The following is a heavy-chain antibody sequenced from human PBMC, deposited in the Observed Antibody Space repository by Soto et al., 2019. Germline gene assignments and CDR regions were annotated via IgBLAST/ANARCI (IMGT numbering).Heavy chain of an antibody. CDR1: GFTFSSYS. D-gene: IGHD3-22*01. CDR2: ISSSSSTI. CDR3: VGKPVVVIRGGAHDAFDI. V-gene: IGHV3-48*02. Sequence: EVQLVESGGGLVQPGGSLRLSCAASGFTFSSYSMNWVRQAPGKGLEWVSYISSSSSTIYYADSVKGRFTISRDNAKNSLYLQMNSLRDEDTAVYYCVGKPVVVIRGGAHDAFDIWGQGTIVTVSS. J-gene: IGHJ3*02.